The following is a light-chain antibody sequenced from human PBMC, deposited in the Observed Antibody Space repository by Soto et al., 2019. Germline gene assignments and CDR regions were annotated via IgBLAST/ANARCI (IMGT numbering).Light chain of an antibody. CDR2: DVS. J-gene: IGLJ2*01. V-gene: IGLV2-14*01. CDR1: SSDVGGYNY. CDR3: SSDTSSSPLVV. Sequence: QSALTQPASVSGSPGQSITISCTGTSSDVGGYNYVSWYQQHPGKAPKLMIYDVSNRPSGVSNRFSGSKSGNTASLTISGLQAEDEADYYCSSDTSSSPLVVFGGGTQLTVL.